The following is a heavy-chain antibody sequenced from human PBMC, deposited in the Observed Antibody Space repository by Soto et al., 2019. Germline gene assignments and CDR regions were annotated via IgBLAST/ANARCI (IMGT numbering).Heavy chain of an antibody. CDR2: ITSSGYYM. CDR1: GFTFSSYN. J-gene: IGHJ6*02. D-gene: IGHD1-1*01. Sequence: EVQLVESGGGLVKPGGSLRLSCAAFGFTFSSYNMNWVRQAPGKGLEWVSLITSSGYYMYYADSLKGRFTISRDNAKNSLYLQMNSLRAEDTAVYDCARVERDYYAMDVWGQGTTVTVSS. CDR3: ARVERDYYAMDV. V-gene: IGHV3-21*01.